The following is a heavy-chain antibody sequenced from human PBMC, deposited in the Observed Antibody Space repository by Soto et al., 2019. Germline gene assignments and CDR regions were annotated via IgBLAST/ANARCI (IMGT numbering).Heavy chain of an antibody. J-gene: IGHJ6*02. V-gene: IGHV4-38-2*01. CDR3: VRTFDYYGMDV. Sequence: SETLSLTCAVSNYSISSGYYWGWVRQPPGKGLEWIGSIYHRGSKYYNPSLKSRVTIPVDTSKNRFSLKLSSVTAADTAVYFCVRTFDYYGMDVWGQGTTVTVSS. CDR1: NYSISSGYY. CDR2: IYHRGSK. D-gene: IGHD3-3*02.